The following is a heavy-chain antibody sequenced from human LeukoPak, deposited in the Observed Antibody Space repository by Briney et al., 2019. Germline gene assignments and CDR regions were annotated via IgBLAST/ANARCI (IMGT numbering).Heavy chain of an antibody. D-gene: IGHD3-3*01. V-gene: IGHV3-74*01. Sequence: GGSLRLSCAASGFDFSSNWMHWVRHAPGQGLVWVSRIKGDGINTNYADSVKGRFTISRDIAKSTLYLQMNSLRAEDTGVYYCAKDHYWSIDYWGRGTLVTVSS. J-gene: IGHJ4*02. CDR3: AKDHYWSIDY. CDR2: IKGDGINT. CDR1: GFDFSSNW.